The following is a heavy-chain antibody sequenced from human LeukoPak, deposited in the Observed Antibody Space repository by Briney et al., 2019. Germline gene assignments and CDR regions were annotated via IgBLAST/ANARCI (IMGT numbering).Heavy chain of an antibody. V-gene: IGHV3-30*02. CDR2: IEFDGNTK. CDR3: AKGGLTTGAFEI. Sequence: GGSLRLSCAASGFNIGGAGMQWVRQAPGKGLEWVAFIEFDGNTKNYGDSVTGRFTISRDNSKNTLSLQMNRLRDEDTAVYYCAKGGLTTGAFEIWGQGTMVIVSS. D-gene: IGHD4-11*01. CDR1: GFNIGGAG. J-gene: IGHJ3*02.